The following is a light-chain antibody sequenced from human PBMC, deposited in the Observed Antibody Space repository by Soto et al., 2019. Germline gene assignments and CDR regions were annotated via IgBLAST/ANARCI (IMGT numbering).Light chain of an antibody. CDR1: QGIGNY. CDR3: QKYNSAPWT. V-gene: IGKV1-27*01. J-gene: IGKJ1*01. Sequence: DIQMTQSPSSLYASVGDRVTITCRASQGIGNYLAWYQQNPGKVPKLLIYAASTLQSGVSSLCSGSGSGTDFTLTISSLQPEDVATYYCQKYNSAPWTFGQGTKVEIK. CDR2: AAS.